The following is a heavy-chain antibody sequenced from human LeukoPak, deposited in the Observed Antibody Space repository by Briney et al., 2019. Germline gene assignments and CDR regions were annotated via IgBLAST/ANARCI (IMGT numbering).Heavy chain of an antibody. CDR3: ARDYESGYSVYGMDV. V-gene: IGHV3-30-3*01. D-gene: IGHD5-18*01. CDR1: GFTFSSYA. J-gene: IGHJ6*02. CDR2: ISYDGSNK. Sequence: PGGSLRLSCAASGFTFSSYAMHWVRQAPGKGLEWVAVISYDGSNKYYADSVKGRFTISRDNSKNTLYLQMNSLRAEDTAVYYCARDYESGYSVYGMDVWGQGTTVTVSS.